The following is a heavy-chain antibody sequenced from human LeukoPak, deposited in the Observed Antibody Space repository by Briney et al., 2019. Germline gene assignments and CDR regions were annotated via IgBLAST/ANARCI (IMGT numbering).Heavy chain of an antibody. D-gene: IGHD3-16*01. Sequence: KTSETLSLTCTVSDGSISSSYWSWIRQPAGKGLEWIGRIYMTGDTNYNPSLKSRVTMSVDTSKNQFSLKLSSVTAADTAVYYCARLLRGGYNWFDPWGQGTLVTVSS. J-gene: IGHJ5*02. CDR1: DGSISSSY. CDR3: ARLLRGGYNWFDP. CDR2: IYMTGDT. V-gene: IGHV4-4*07.